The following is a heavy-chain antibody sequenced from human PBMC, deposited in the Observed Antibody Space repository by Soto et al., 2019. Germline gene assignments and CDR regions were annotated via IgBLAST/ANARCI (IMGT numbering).Heavy chain of an antibody. V-gene: IGHV4-61*01. CDR1: GGSISSSSYY. CDR2: IYYSGST. J-gene: IGHJ5*02. D-gene: IGHD2-15*01. CDR3: ARDLGEYCSGGSCYSHPWFDP. Sequence: SETLSLTCTVSGGSISSSSYYWSWIRQPPGKGLEWIGYIYYSGSTNYNPSLKSRVTISVDTSKNQFSLKLSSVTAADTAVYYCARDLGEYCSGGSCYSHPWFDPWGQGTLVTVSS.